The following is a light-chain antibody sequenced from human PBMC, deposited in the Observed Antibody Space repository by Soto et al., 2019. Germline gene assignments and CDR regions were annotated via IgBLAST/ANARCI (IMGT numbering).Light chain of an antibody. Sequence: QSVLTQPPSASGTPGQTISISCSGSNSNIGSNFVSWYQQVPGAAPKLLIFSNSQRPSGVPDRFSGSKSGTSASLAISGLRSEDEADYYCAAWDDSLRGHWVFGGGTQLTVL. CDR2: SNS. CDR1: NSNIGSNF. J-gene: IGLJ3*02. CDR3: AAWDDSLRGHWV. V-gene: IGLV1-47*02.